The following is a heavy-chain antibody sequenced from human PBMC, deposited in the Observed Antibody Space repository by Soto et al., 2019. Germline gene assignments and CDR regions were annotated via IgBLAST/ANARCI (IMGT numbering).Heavy chain of an antibody. Sequence: PSETLSLTCTVSGGSISSGDYYWSWIRQPPGKGLEWIGYIYYSGSTYYNPSLKSRVTISVDTSKNQFSLKLSSVTAADTAVYYCARDQVILGGVDYWGQGTLVTVSS. D-gene: IGHD2-21*01. CDR3: ARDQVILGGVDY. CDR1: GGSISSGDYY. J-gene: IGHJ4*02. V-gene: IGHV4-30-4*01. CDR2: IYYSGST.